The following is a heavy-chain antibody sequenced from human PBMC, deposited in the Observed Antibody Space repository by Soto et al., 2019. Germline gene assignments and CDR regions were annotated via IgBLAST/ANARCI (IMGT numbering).Heavy chain of an antibody. CDR3: AGGRVVDYGDYNT. J-gene: IGHJ5*02. Sequence: QVKLVQSGAEVRKPGSSVKVSCKTSGTTLTNYIISSVRQAPGQGLEWMGRIIPILGIPNYSQGFQDRLTITADRSTSTLYRELGSLRSEDTAIYFWAGGRVVDYGDYNTWGQGTLVTVSS. CDR2: IIPILGIP. V-gene: IGHV1-69*02. CDR1: GTTLTNYI. D-gene: IGHD4-17*01.